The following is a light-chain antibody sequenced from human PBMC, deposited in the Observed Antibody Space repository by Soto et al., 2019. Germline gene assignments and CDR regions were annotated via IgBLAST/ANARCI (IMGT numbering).Light chain of an antibody. J-gene: IGLJ2*01. CDR2: GIS. Sequence: QPVLTQPPSVSGAPGQRVTISCTGSSSNIGAGYDVHWYQQLPGTAPKLLIYGISHRPSGVPDRFSGSKSGTSASLAITGLQAEDEADYYCQSYDSSLSVVFGAGTKLTVL. CDR3: QSYDSSLSVV. V-gene: IGLV1-40*01. CDR1: SSNIGAGYD.